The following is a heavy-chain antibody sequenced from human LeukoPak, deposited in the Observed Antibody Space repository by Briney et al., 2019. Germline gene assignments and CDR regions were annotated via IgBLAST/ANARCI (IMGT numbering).Heavy chain of an antibody. J-gene: IGHJ4*02. CDR3: ARHTYYDFWSGYYTVFDY. D-gene: IGHD3-3*01. CDR2: IYYSGST. CDR1: GGSISSSSYY. V-gene: IGHV4-39*01. Sequence: PSQTLSLTCTVSGGSISSSSYYWGWIRQPPGKGLEWIGSIYYSGSTYYNPSLKSRVTISVDTSKNQFSLKLSSVTAADTAVYYCARHTYYDFWSGYYTVFDYWGQGTLVTVSS.